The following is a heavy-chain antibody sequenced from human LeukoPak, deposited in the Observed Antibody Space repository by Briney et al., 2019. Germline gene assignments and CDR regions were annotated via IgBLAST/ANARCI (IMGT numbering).Heavy chain of an antibody. CDR1: GYTFTGFY. Sequence: ASLKVSCKASGYTFTGFYIHWVRQAPGQGLEWMGWINPNSGGTNYAQKFQGRVTMTRDTSISTAYMELSRLTSDDTAIYYCARDWFVDSGDDPFPFDYWGQGTLVSVSS. D-gene: IGHD5-12*01. V-gene: IGHV1-2*02. CDR2: INPNSGGT. CDR3: ARDWFVDSGDDPFPFDY. J-gene: IGHJ4*02.